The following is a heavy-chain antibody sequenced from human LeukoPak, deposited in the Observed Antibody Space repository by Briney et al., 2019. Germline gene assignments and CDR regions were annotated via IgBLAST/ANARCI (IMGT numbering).Heavy chain of an antibody. J-gene: IGHJ5*02. CDR1: GYTFTGYY. D-gene: IGHD2-2*02. Sequence: ASVKVSCKASGYTFTGYYMHWVRQAPGQGLEWMGWINPNSGGTNYAQKFQGRVTMTRDTSISTAYMELSRLRSDDTAVYYCARVGRYCSSTSCYKKGYWFDPWGQGTLVTVSS. CDR3: ARVGRYCSSTSCYKKGYWFDP. CDR2: INPNSGGT. V-gene: IGHV1-2*02.